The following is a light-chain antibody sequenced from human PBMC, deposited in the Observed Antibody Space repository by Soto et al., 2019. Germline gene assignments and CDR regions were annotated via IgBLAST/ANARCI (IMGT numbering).Light chain of an antibody. V-gene: IGKV3-20*01. Sequence: EIVLTQSPGTLSLSPGERATLSCRANQSISHYLAWYQQKPGQSPRLLIYGAASRAIGIPDRFNGRGSETTFTLPISRRQPEDFALYYCQQYNGSPFTFGPGTKVDIK. CDR3: QQYNGSPFT. CDR1: QSISHY. J-gene: IGKJ3*01. CDR2: GAA.